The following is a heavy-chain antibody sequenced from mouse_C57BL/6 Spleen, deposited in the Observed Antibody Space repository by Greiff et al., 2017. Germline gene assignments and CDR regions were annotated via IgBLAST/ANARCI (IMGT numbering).Heavy chain of an antibody. Sequence: QVQLQQSGAELVRPGASVTLSCKASGYTFTDYEMHWVKQTPVHGLEWIGAIDPETGGTAYNQKFKGKAILTADKSSSTAYMELRSLTSEDSAVYFCTRERDGYYVLAYWGQGTLVTVSA. J-gene: IGHJ3*01. CDR2: IDPETGGT. D-gene: IGHD2-3*01. CDR3: TRERDGYYVLAY. CDR1: GYTFTDYE. V-gene: IGHV1-15*01.